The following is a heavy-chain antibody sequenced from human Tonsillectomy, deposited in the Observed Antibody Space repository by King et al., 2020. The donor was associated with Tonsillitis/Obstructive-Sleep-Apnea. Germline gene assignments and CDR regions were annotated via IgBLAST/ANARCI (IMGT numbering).Heavy chain of an antibody. Sequence: QLVQSGAEVKKPGSSVKVSCKASGGTFSSYAISWVRQAPGQGLEWMGGIIPILGIANYAQKFQGRVTITADKSTSTAYMELSSLRSEDTAVYYCATGTTFVLVGMYYFDYWGQGTLVTVSS. V-gene: IGHV1-69*10. D-gene: IGHD1-1*01. CDR2: IIPILGIA. J-gene: IGHJ4*02. CDR1: GGTFSSYA. CDR3: ATGTTFVLVGMYYFDY.